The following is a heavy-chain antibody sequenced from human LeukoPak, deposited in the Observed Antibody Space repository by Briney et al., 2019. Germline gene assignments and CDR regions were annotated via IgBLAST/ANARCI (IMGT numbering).Heavy chain of an antibody. J-gene: IGHJ6*02. CDR1: GFTFDDYA. V-gene: IGHV3-9*01. CDR2: ISWNSGSI. Sequence: GGSLRLSCAASGFTFDDYAMHWVRQAPGKGLEWVSCISWNSGSIGYAASVKGRFTISRDNAKNSLYLQMNSLRAEDTALYYCAKEYSSSYGMDVWGQGTTVTVSS. CDR3: AKEYSSSYGMDV. D-gene: IGHD6-13*01.